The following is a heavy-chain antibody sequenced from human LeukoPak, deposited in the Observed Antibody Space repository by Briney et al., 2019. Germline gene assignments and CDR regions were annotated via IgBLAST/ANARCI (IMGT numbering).Heavy chain of an antibody. V-gene: IGHV1-69-2*01. CDR1: GYTFTDYY. CDR2: VDPEDGET. D-gene: IGHD1-26*01. Sequence: ATVKISXKVSGYTFTDYYMHWVQQAPGKGLEWIGLVDPEDGETIYAEKFQGRVTITADTSTDTAYMELSSLRSEDTAVYYCATDLSRWELPDAFDIWGQGTMVTVSS. J-gene: IGHJ3*02. CDR3: ATDLSRWELPDAFDI.